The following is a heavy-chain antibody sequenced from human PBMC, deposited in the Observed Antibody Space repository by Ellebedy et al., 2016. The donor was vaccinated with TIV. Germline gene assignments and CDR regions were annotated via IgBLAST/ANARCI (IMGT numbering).Heavy chain of an antibody. V-gene: IGHV3-21*01. D-gene: IGHD1-26*01. Sequence: GESLKISXAASGFTFSSYSMNWVRQAPGKGLEWVSSISSSSSYIYYADSVKGRFTISRDNAKNSLYLQMNSLRAEDTAVYYCARGGYSGSYFTHWGQGTLVTVSS. CDR1: GFTFSSYS. CDR2: ISSSSSYI. J-gene: IGHJ4*02. CDR3: ARGGYSGSYFTH.